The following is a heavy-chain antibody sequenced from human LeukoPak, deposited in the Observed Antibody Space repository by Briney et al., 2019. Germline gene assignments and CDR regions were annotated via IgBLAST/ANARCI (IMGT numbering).Heavy chain of an antibody. CDR1: GFTFSSYS. CDR2: ISSSSSYI. J-gene: IGHJ4*02. CDR3: ARGIYGDYAHYVYYFDY. Sequence: GGSLRLSCAASGFTFSSYSMNWVRQAPGKGLEWVSSISSSSSYISYADSVKGRFTISRDNAKNSLYLQMNSLRAEDTAVYYCARGIYGDYAHYVYYFDYWGQGTLVTVSS. V-gene: IGHV3-21*01. D-gene: IGHD4-17*01.